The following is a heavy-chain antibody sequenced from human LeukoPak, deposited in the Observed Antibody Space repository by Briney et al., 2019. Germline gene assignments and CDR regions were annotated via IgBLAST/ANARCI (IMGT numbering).Heavy chain of an antibody. CDR1: GYTLTELS. CDR2: INPNSGGT. J-gene: IGHJ4*02. D-gene: IGHD2-2*01. CDR3: ARGVGNYGEYQLPHY. Sequence: ASVKVSCKVSGYTLTELSMHWVRQAPGQGLEWMGWINPNSGGTNYAQKFQGRVTMTRDTSISTAYMELSRLRSDDTAVYYCARGVGNYGEYQLPHYWGRGTLVTVSS. V-gene: IGHV1-2*02.